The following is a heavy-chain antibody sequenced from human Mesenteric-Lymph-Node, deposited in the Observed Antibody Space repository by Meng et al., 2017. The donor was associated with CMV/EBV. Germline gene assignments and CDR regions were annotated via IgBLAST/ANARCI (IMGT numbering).Heavy chain of an antibody. CDR3: ARDKSVGATTDAFDI. V-gene: IGHV3-21*01. CDR1: GYSISSGYY. D-gene: IGHD1-26*01. Sequence: ETLSLTCTVSGYSISSGYYWGWIRQPPGKGLEWVSSISSSSSYIYYAGSVKGRFTISRDNAKNSLYLQMNSLRAENTAVYYCARDKSVGATTDAFDIWGQGTMVTVSS. CDR2: ISSSSSYI. J-gene: IGHJ3*02.